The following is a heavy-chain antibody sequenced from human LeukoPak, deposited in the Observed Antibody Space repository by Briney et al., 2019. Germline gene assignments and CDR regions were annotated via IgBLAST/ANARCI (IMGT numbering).Heavy chain of an antibody. CDR3: ARGQDYDFWSGYYQFDY. J-gene: IGHJ4*02. CDR1: GGSISTFY. CDR2: IYYSGST. V-gene: IGHV4-59*01. Sequence: SETLSLTCTISGGSISTFYWSWLRQPPGKGLEWIGYIYYSGSTNYNPSLKSRVTISVDTSKNQFSLKLSSVTAADTAVYYCARGQDYDFWSGYYQFDYWGQGTLVTVSS. D-gene: IGHD3-3*01.